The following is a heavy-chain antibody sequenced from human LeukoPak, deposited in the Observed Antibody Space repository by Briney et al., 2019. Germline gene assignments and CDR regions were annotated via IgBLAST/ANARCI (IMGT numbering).Heavy chain of an antibody. Sequence: ASVKVSCKASGYTFTSYGISWVRQAPGQGLEWMGWISAYNDNTNYAQKLQGRVTMTTDTSTSTAYMELRSLRSDDTAVYYCARASITIFGVVILVEDYWGQGTLVTVSS. J-gene: IGHJ4*02. CDR1: GYTFTSYG. D-gene: IGHD3-3*01. CDR2: ISAYNDNT. V-gene: IGHV1-18*01. CDR3: ARASITIFGVVILVEDY.